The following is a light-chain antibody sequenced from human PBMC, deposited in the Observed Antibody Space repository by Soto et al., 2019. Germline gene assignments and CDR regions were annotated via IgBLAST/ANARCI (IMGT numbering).Light chain of an antibody. CDR1: QGISNY. CDR3: QNYNSAPIT. Sequence: DIQMTKSPSSLSASVGDRVTITCRASQGISNYLAWYQQKPGQVPKLLIYVASTLQSGVPSRFSGRGSGTDFSLSISSLQPEDVATYYCQNYNSAPITFRQGTRLEIK. V-gene: IGKV1-27*01. CDR2: VAS. J-gene: IGKJ5*01.